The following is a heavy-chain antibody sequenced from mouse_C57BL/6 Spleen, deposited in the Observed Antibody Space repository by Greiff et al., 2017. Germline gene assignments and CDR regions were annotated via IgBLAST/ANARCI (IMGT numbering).Heavy chain of an antibody. Sequence: EVKLVESGGGLVQPGGSLKLSCAASGFTFSDYYMYWVRQTPEKRLEWVAYISNGGGSTYYPDTVKGRFTISRDNAKNTLYLQMSRLKSEDTAMYYCARYRFAYWGQGTLVTVSA. CDR2: ISNGGGST. CDR3: ARYRFAY. V-gene: IGHV5-12*01. J-gene: IGHJ3*01. CDR1: GFTFSDYY. D-gene: IGHD5-1*01.